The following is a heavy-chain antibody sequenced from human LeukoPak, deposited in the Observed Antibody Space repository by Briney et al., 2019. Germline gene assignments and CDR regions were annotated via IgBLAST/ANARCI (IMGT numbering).Heavy chain of an antibody. CDR2: IYPGDSDT. J-gene: IGHJ4*02. CDR3: ARRITIFGVVSTYYFDY. V-gene: IGHV5-51*01. CDR1: GYSFTSYW. Sequence: GESRKISCKGSGYSFTSYWIGWVRQMPGKGLEWMGIIYPGDSDTRYSPSFQGQVTISADKSISTAYLQWSSLKASDTAMYYCARRITIFGVVSTYYFDYWGQGTLVTVSS. D-gene: IGHD3-3*01.